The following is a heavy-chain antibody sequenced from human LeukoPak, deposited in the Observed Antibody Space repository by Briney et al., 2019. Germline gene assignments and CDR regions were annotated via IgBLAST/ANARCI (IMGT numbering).Heavy chain of an antibody. CDR1: GFTFSSYS. CDR3: ARDEGSWDY. CDR2: ISSSSGYT. J-gene: IGHJ4*02. V-gene: IGHV3-21*01. Sequence: GGSLRLSCAASGFTFSSYSMNWVRQAPGKGLEWVSSISSSSGYTYYADSVKGRFTISRDNAKNSLYLQMNSLRAEYKCVYYCARDEGSWDYWGQGTLVTVSS.